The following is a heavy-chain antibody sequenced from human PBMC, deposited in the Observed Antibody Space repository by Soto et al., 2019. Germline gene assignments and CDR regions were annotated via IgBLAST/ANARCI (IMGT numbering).Heavy chain of an antibody. V-gene: IGHV5-51*01. D-gene: IGHD6-13*01. J-gene: IGHJ5*02. CDR3: ARSSSWYPHWFDP. CDR2: IYPGDSDT. Sequence: PGESLKISCKGSGYSFTSYWIGWVRQIPGKGLEWMGIIYPGDSDTRYSPSFQGQVTISADKSISTAYLQWSSLKASDTAMYYCARSSSWYPHWFDPWGQGTLVTVSS. CDR1: GYSFTSYW.